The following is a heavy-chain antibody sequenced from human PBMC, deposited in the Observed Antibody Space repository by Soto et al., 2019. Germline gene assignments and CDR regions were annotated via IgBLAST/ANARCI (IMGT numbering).Heavy chain of an antibody. Sequence: ASVKVSCRASGYTFTGYYMHWVRQAPGQGLEWMGWINPNSGGTNYAQKFQGRVTMTRDTSISTAYMELSRLRSDDTAVYYCARGGSIAAAGTFFWGQGTLVTVS. V-gene: IGHV1-2*02. D-gene: IGHD6-13*01. J-gene: IGHJ4*02. CDR1: GYTFTGYY. CDR3: ARGGSIAAAGTFF. CDR2: INPNSGGT.